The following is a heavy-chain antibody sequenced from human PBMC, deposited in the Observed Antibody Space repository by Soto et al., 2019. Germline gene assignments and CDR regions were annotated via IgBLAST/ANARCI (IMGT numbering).Heavy chain of an antibody. V-gene: IGHV1-3*01. Sequence: ASVKVSCKASGYTFTAYVLHWVRQAPGQRLEWMGWINAGNGNTKYSQKFQGRVTITRDTSASTAYMELSSLRSEDTAVYYCARHVPVSSWLDYWGQGTLVTVSS. CDR3: ARHVPVSSWLDY. CDR2: INAGNGNT. D-gene: IGHD6-13*01. CDR1: GYTFTAYV. J-gene: IGHJ4*02.